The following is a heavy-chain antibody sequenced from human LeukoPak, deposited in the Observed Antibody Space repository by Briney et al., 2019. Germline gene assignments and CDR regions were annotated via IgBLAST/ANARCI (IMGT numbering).Heavy chain of an antibody. CDR1: GXTFSSYG. CDR3: AKNRVRGYYYYGMDV. CDR2: ISYDGSNK. Sequence: GGSLRLSCAASGXTFSSYGMHWVRQAPGKGLEWVAVISYDGSNKYYADSVKGRFTISRDNSKNTLYLQMNSLRAEDTAVYYCAKNRVRGYYYYGMDVWGQGTTVTVSS. J-gene: IGHJ6*02. V-gene: IGHV3-30*18. D-gene: IGHD3-10*01.